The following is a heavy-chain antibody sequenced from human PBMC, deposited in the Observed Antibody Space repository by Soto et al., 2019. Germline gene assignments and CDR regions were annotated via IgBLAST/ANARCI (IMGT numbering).Heavy chain of an antibody. J-gene: IGHJ4*02. V-gene: IGHV4-61*01. D-gene: IGHD3-10*01. CDR1: GGSVSSGSYY. Sequence: SETLSLTCAVSGGSVSSGSYYWSWIRQPPGKGLEWIGYIYYNGNTYYNPSLKSRVAISVDTTKNQFSLKLSSVTAADTAVYYCAREAKNPGSGSLIPYYFDCWGQGTLVTVSS. CDR3: AREAKNPGSGSLIPYYFDC. CDR2: IYYNGNT.